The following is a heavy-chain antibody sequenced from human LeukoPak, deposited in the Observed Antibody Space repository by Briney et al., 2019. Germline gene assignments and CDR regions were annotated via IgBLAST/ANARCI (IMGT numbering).Heavy chain of an antibody. D-gene: IGHD6-19*01. Sequence: ASVKVSCKASGYTFTGYGISWVRQAPGQGLEWMGWISAYNGNTNYAQKLQGRVTMTTDTSTSTAYMELRSLRSDDTAVYYCARDRGYSSGGNWFDPWGQGTLVTVSS. V-gene: IGHV1-18*01. CDR3: ARDRGYSSGGNWFDP. CDR1: GYTFTGYG. CDR2: ISAYNGNT. J-gene: IGHJ5*02.